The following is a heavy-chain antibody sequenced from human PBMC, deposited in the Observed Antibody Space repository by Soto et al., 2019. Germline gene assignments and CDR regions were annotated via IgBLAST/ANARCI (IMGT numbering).Heavy chain of an antibody. D-gene: IGHD6-25*01. V-gene: IGHV3-30-3*01. Sequence: GGSLRLSCAASGFNFRGFAMHWVRQPPGKGLEWPSVISYAGDYKNYADSVRGRISISRDNSKNTLYLQMSSLRPDDTAVYFCAREPWGYSGSAKHFDYWGQGSLVTVSS. CDR1: GFNFRGFA. J-gene: IGHJ4*02. CDR3: AREPWGYSGSAKHFDY. CDR2: ISYAGDYK.